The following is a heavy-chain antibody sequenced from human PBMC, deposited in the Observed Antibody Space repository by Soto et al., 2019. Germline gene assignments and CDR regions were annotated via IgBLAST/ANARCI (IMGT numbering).Heavy chain of an antibody. CDR2: IYYSGST. CDR1: GGSISSSSYY. V-gene: IGHV4-39*01. CDR3: ASGHGSGSYYYYYYMDV. D-gene: IGHD3-10*01. J-gene: IGHJ6*03. Sequence: SETLSLTCTVSGGSISSSSYYWGWIRQPPGKGLEWIGSIYYSGSTYYNPSLKSRVTISVDTSKNQFSLKLSSVTAADTAVYYCASGHGSGSYYYYYYMDVWGKGTTVTVSS.